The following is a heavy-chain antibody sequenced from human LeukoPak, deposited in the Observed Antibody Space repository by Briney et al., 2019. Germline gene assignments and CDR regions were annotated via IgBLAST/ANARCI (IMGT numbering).Heavy chain of an antibody. Sequence: GGSLRLSCAASGFTFSSYAMSWVRQAPGKGLEWVSAISGSGGSTYYADSVKGRFTISRDNSKNTLYLQMNSLRAEDTALYYCAKDRGTVTTYWYFDLWGRGTLVTVSS. CDR3: AKDRGTVTTYWYFDL. D-gene: IGHD4-17*01. CDR1: GFTFSSYA. J-gene: IGHJ2*01. V-gene: IGHV3-23*01. CDR2: ISGSGGST.